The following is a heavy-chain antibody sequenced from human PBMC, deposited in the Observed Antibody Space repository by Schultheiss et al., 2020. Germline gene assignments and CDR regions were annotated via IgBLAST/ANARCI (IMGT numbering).Heavy chain of an antibody. CDR1: GGSISSGGYY. J-gene: IGHJ4*02. CDR3: ARLGGYGPNLFDY. CDR2: INHSGST. V-gene: IGHV4-39*07. D-gene: IGHD3-16*01. Sequence: SETLSLTCTVSGGSISSGGYYWSWIRQPPGKGLEWIGEINHSGSTNYNPSLKSRVTISVDTSKNQFSLKLSSVTAADTAVYYCARLGGYGPNLFDYWGQGTLVTVSS.